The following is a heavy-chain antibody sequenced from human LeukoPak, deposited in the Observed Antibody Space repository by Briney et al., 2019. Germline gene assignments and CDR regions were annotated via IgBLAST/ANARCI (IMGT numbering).Heavy chain of an antibody. D-gene: IGHD6-19*01. Sequence: GGSLRLSCAASGFTVSNNYMNWVRQAPGKGLEWVSIIYSSGNTYYADSVEGRFTISRDNSKNMLYLQMNSLRSEDTAVYYCARGVTNIAVGDYWGQGTLVTVSS. CDR2: IYSSGNT. CDR1: GFTVSNNY. V-gene: IGHV3-53*01. J-gene: IGHJ4*02. CDR3: ARGVTNIAVGDY.